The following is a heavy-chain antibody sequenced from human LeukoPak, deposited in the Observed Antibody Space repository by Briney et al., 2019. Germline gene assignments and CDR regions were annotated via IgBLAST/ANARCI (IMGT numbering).Heavy chain of an antibody. D-gene: IGHD5-12*01. V-gene: IGHV3-30*18. Sequence: GESLRLSCAASGFTFSSHAMHWVRQAPGKGLEWVAVISYDGGDSVYAESVKGRFTISRDNSKNTLYLQMNSLRTEDTAVYYCAKDGATMGYYFDYWGQGTLVTVSS. CDR1: GFTFSSHA. CDR2: ISYDGGDS. J-gene: IGHJ4*02. CDR3: AKDGATMGYYFDY.